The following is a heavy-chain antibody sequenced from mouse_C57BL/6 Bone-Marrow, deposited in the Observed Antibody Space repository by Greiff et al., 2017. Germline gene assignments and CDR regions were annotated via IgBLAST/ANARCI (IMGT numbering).Heavy chain of an antibody. CDR2: IDPETGGT. V-gene: IGHV1-15*01. CDR1: GYTFTDYE. Sequence: VQLQQSGAELVRPGASVTLSCKASGYTFTDYEMHWVKQTPVHGLEWIGAIDPETGGTAYNQKFKGKAILTADKSSSTAYMELRSLTSEDYAVYYCTRFHYDLYYYAMDYWGQGTSVTVSS. J-gene: IGHJ4*01. CDR3: TRFHYDLYYYAMDY. D-gene: IGHD2-4*01.